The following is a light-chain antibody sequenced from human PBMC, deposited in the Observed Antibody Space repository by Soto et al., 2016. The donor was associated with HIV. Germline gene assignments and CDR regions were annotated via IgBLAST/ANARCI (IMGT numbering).Light chain of an antibody. V-gene: IGKV1-9*01. Sequence: DIRLTQSPSFLSASVGDRVSITCRANQGIDSYLAWYRHNPGKPPRLLIYAASSLQTGVPLRFSGSGSGTEFTLTISSLQPEDFATYYCQHLYGYPRAFGQGTRVGNQT. CDR1: QGIDSY. CDR3: QHLYGYPRA. J-gene: IGKJ1*01. CDR2: AAS.